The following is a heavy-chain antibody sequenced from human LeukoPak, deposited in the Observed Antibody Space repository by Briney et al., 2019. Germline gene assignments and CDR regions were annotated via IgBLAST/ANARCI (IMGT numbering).Heavy chain of an antibody. CDR2: IYPGDSDT. Sequence: RGESLKISCKGSGYTFTNYWIGWVRQMPGKGLEWMGIIYPGDSDTRYSPSFQGQVTISADKSISTAYLQWSSLKASDTAMYYCARHPCGGDCYSALYYFDYWGQGTLVTVSS. CDR3: ARHPCGGDCYSALYYFDY. D-gene: IGHD2-21*02. CDR1: GYTFTNYW. V-gene: IGHV5-51*01. J-gene: IGHJ4*02.